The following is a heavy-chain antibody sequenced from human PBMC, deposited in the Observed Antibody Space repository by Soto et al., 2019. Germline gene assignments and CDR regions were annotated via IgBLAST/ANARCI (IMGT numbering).Heavy chain of an antibody. CDR1: GFTFSSYG. V-gene: IGHV3-30*02. CDR3: AKDLDYPYYFDY. J-gene: IGHJ4*02. Sequence: PGGSLRLSCAASGFTFSSYGMHWVRQAPGKGLEWVAVIWYDGSNKYYADSVKGRFTISRDNSKNTLYLQMNSLRAEDTAVYYCAKDLDYPYYFDYWGQGTLVTVSS. D-gene: IGHD5-12*01. CDR2: IWYDGSNK.